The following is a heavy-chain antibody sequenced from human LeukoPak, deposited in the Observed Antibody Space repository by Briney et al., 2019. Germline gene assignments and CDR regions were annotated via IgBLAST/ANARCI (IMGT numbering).Heavy chain of an antibody. CDR3: ARRSADSFDWKLDL. CDR2: INWNGESR. J-gene: IGHJ4*02. CDR1: GFTFEDYG. Sequence: PGGSLRLSCVGSGFTFEDYGMGWVRQVPGKGLEWVSGINWNGESRGFGDSVKGRFTISRDNAKNSLYLQMNSLRVEDTGLYYCARRSADSFDWKLDLWGRGILVTVSS. V-gene: IGHV3-20*04. D-gene: IGHD3-9*01.